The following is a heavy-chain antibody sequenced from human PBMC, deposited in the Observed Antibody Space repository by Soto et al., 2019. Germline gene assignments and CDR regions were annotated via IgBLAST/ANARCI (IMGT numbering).Heavy chain of an antibody. Sequence: PSQTLSLTCAISGDSVSSNTASWNWIRQSPSRGLEWLGRTYFRSKWYNAYAVSGKSRIIINPDTSNNQFSLQLNSVTPEDTAVYFCAKGDNLGPKTGYAFDPWGQGIMVTVSS. J-gene: IGHJ5*02. D-gene: IGHD5-12*01. CDR1: GDSVSSNTAS. CDR2: TYFRSKWYN. CDR3: AKGDNLGPKTGYAFDP. V-gene: IGHV6-1*01.